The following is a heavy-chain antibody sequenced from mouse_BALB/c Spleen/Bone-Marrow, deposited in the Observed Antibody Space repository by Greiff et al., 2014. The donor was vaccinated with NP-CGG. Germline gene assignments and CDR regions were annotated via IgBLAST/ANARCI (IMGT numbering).Heavy chain of an antibody. D-gene: IGHD1-1*02. CDR2: IWSDGST. V-gene: IGHV2-6-1*01. CDR1: GFSLTSYG. J-gene: IGHJ4*01. CDR3: ARHGNYAMDY. Sequence: VNLVESGPGLVAPSQSLSITCTISGFSLTSYGVHWVRQPPGKGLEWLVVIWSDGSTTYNSALKSRLGISKDNSKSQVFLKMSSLQTDDTAMYYCARHGNYAMDYWGQGTSVTVSS.